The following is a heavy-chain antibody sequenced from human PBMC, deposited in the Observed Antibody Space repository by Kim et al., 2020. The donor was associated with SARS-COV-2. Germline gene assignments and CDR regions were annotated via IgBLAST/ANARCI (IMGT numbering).Heavy chain of an antibody. J-gene: IGHJ4*02. V-gene: IGHV4-34*01. CDR2: INHSGST. CDR3: ARRPRGGYSYGPNYDY. Sequence: SETLSLTCAVYGGSFSGYYWSWIRQPPGKGLEWIGEINHSGSTNYNPSLKSRVTISVDTSKNQFSLKLSSVTAADTAVYYCARRPRGGYSYGPNYDYWGQGTLVTVSS. CDR1: GGSFSGYY. D-gene: IGHD5-18*01.